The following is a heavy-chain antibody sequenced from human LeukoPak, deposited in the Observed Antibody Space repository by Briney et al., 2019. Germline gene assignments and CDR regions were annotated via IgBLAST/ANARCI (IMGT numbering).Heavy chain of an antibody. CDR1: GFTFGDYA. CDR2: IKSDGIST. Sequence: PGGSLRLSCTASGFTFGDYAMSWVRQAPGKGLVWVSRIKSDGISTIYADSVKGRFIISRDNAKNTLYLQMNSLRAEDSAVYYCVRDRYYTMDVWGKGTTVSVSS. V-gene: IGHV3-74*01. J-gene: IGHJ6*03. CDR3: VRDRYYTMDV.